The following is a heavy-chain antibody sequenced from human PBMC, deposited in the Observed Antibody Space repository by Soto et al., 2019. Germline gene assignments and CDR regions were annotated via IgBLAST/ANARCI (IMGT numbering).Heavy chain of an antibody. CDR1: SDTFSFYT. CDR2: INPILSMS. CDR3: ATSYGSGYRAFDS. Sequence: QVQLVQSGAEVKKPGSSVKVSCKASSDTFSFYTINWVRQAPGLGLEWVGRINPILSMSNYAQKFQGRVTMTADKSTNTAYMELRSLRSEDTAMYFCATSYGSGYRAFDSWGQGALVTVSS. V-gene: IGHV1-69*02. D-gene: IGHD3-10*01. J-gene: IGHJ4*02.